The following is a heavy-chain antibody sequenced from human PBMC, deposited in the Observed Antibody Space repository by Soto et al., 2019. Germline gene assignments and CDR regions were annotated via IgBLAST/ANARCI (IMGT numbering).Heavy chain of an antibody. D-gene: IGHD3-10*01. V-gene: IGHV3-23*01. Sequence: GGFLRLSCAASGFAFTGHPMSWVRQAPEKGVEWVAGISDGGDLTYNADSVKGRFTISRDNSRNTLYLQMNSLRAEDTAVYYCARRVIGSSRAFDIWGQGTMVTVSS. CDR1: GFAFTGHP. CDR2: ISDGGDLT. J-gene: IGHJ3*02. CDR3: ARRVIGSSRAFDI.